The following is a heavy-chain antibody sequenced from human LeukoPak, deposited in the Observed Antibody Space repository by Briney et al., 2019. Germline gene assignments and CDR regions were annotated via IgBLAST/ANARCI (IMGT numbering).Heavy chain of an antibody. CDR1: GDSVSSNSAA. D-gene: IGHD4-17*01. J-gene: IGHJ2*01. Sequence: SQTLSLTCAISGDSVSSNSAAWNWIRQSPSRGLEWLGRTYYRSKWYNDYAVSVKSRITINPDPSKNQFSLQLNSVTPEDTAVYYCARDSPLTTVTTFPYWYFDLWGRGTLVTVSS. CDR3: ARDSPLTTVTTFPYWYFDL. CDR2: TYYRSKWYN. V-gene: IGHV6-1*01.